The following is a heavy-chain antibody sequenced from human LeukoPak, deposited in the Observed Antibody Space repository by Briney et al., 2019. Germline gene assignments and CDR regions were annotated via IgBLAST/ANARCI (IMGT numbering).Heavy chain of an antibody. CDR2: IKQDGSEK. D-gene: IGHD6-13*01. Sequence: GGSLRLSCAASGFTFSSYWMSWVRQAPGKGLEWVANIKQDGSEKYYVDSVKGRFTISRDNAKNSLYLQMNSLRAEDTAVYYCARDWGSGIAAAGTMDYWGQGTLVTVSS. CDR1: GFTFSSYW. J-gene: IGHJ4*02. CDR3: ARDWGSGIAAAGTMDY. V-gene: IGHV3-7*01.